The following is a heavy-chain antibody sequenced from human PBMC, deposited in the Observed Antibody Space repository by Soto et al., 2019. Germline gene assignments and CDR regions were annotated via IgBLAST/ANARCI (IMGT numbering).Heavy chain of an antibody. V-gene: IGHV1-3*01. CDR1: GYTFTSYA. CDR2: INAANGDT. CDR3: GRSVVGATGEILYNAMDV. J-gene: IGHJ6*02. Sequence: QVQLVQSGAEVKKPGASVQVSCKASGYTFTSYALHWVRQARGERPEWMGWINAANGDTKYSKKFHGRVNITRDTSASTGYMELSSLRSEDTAVYYCGRSVVGATGEILYNAMDVWGQGTTVTVSS. D-gene: IGHD1-26*01.